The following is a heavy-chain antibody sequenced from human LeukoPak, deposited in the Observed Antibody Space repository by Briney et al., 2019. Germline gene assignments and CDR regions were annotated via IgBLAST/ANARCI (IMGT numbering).Heavy chain of an antibody. CDR2: IRYDGSNK. Sequence: GGSLRLSCAASGFTFSSYGMHWVRQAPGKGLEWVAFIRYDGSNKYYADSVKGRFTISRDNSKNTLYLQMNSLRAEDTAVYYCAKAYCSSTSCYCDYWGQGTLVTVSS. D-gene: IGHD2-2*01. J-gene: IGHJ4*02. CDR3: AKAYCSSTSCYCDY. V-gene: IGHV3-30*02. CDR1: GFTFSSYG.